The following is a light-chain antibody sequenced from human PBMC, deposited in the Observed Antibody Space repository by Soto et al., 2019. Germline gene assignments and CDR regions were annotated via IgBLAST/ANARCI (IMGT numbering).Light chain of an antibody. CDR1: SSDVGGYNY. J-gene: IGLJ2*01. V-gene: IGLV2-14*01. Sequence: QSALTQPASVSGSPGQSIAISCTGTSSDVGGYNYVSWYQQHLGKAPRVVIFEVTNRPSGVSDRFSGSKSGNTASLTISGLQAEDEADYYCSSYTSSSTVVFGGGTQLTVL. CDR3: SSYTSSSTVV. CDR2: EVT.